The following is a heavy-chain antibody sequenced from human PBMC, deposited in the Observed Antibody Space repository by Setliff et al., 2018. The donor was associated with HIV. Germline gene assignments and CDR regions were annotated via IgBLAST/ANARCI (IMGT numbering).Heavy chain of an antibody. CDR2: ISSSSSTI. D-gene: IGHD1-7*01. Sequence: HPGGSLRLSCAASGFTFSSYSMNWVRQAPGKGLEWVSYISSSSSTIYYADSVKGRFTISRDNANNSLYLQMNSLRAADTAVYYCARAALLKLPLGYYYGMDVWGQGTTVTVSS. V-gene: IGHV3-48*01. CDR1: GFTFSSYS. CDR3: ARAALLKLPLGYYYGMDV. J-gene: IGHJ6*02.